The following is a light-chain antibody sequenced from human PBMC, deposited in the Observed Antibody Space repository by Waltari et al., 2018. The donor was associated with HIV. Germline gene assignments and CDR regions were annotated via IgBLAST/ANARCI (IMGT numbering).Light chain of an antibody. Sequence: SYELTQPPSVSVSPGQPASITCSGDKLGDRYACWYYQKPGQSPVLVIYQDTKRPSGIPERFSGSNSGNTATLTISGTQAMDEADYYCQAWDSSTAVFGGGTKLTVL. CDR3: QAWDSSTAV. V-gene: IGLV3-1*01. J-gene: IGLJ2*01. CDR1: KLGDRY. CDR2: QDT.